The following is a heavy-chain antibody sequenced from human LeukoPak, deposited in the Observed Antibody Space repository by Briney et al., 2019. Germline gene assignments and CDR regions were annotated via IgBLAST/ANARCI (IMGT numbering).Heavy chain of an antibody. D-gene: IGHD2-2*01. J-gene: IGHJ4*02. V-gene: IGHV3-7*03. CDR2: IKQDGSEK. Sequence: GGSLRLSCAASGFTFSSYWMSWVRQAPGKGLEWVANIKQDGSEKYYVDSVKGRFTISRDNAKNSLYLQVNSLRAEDTAVYYCARDIVVVPAAKSAWDYWGQGTLVTVSS. CDR1: GFTFSSYW. CDR3: ARDIVVVPAAKSAWDY.